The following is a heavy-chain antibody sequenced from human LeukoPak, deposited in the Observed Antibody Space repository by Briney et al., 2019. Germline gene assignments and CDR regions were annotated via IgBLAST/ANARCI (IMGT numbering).Heavy chain of an antibody. J-gene: IGHJ3*02. CDR2: ITPNNGGT. V-gene: IGHV1-2*02. CDR3: ARLTNGGRSCDI. D-gene: IGHD3-16*01. CDR1: GYTFTSYY. Sequence: ASVKVSCKASGYTFTSYYMHWVRQAPGQGLEWMGWITPNNGGTNYAQNLQGRVTITTDTSMSTAYMELTGLRSDDTAIYYCARLTNGGRSCDIWPQGTGVTVSS.